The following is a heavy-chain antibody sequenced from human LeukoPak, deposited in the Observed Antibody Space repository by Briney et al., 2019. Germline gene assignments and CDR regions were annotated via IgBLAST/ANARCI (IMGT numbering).Heavy chain of an antibody. CDR1: GGTFSSYV. CDR2: IIPMIGTA. Sequence: GASVKVSCKASGGTFSSYVISWVRQAPGQGLEWMGGIIPMIGTANYAQKFQGRVTITADKSTSTAYMELSSLRSEDTAVYYCARSGAAAGIYFDYWGQGTLVTVSS. V-gene: IGHV1-69*06. D-gene: IGHD6-13*01. J-gene: IGHJ4*02. CDR3: ARSGAAAGIYFDY.